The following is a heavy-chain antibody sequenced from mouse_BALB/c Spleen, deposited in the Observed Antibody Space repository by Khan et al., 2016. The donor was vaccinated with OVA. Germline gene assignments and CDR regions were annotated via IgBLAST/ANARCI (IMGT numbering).Heavy chain of an antibody. D-gene: IGHD2-14*01. CDR3: ARSGYDYFAY. Sequence: QIQLVQSGAELVRPGSSVKISCKASGFAFSSYWMNWVKQRPGQGLEWIGQIYPGDGETKYNGKFKGKVTLTADKSSSTAYMQLSSLTSEDSEVYFCARSGYDYFAYWGQGTLVTVSA. V-gene: IGHV1-80*01. J-gene: IGHJ3*01. CDR1: GFAFSSYW. CDR2: IYPGDGET.